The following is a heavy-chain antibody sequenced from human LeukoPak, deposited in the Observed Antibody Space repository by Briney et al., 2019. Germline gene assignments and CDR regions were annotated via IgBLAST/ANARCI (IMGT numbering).Heavy chain of an antibody. J-gene: IGHJ4*02. CDR3: VRARVDY. CDR2: IKPDGSEK. CDR1: GFTFSNYW. Sequence: PGGSLRLSCAASGFTFSNYWKTWVRQAPGKGLEWVANIKPDGSEKYDADSVKGRFTISRDNAKNSLYLQMNSLRDEDTSVYYCVRARVDYWGQGTLVTVSS. V-gene: IGHV3-7*04.